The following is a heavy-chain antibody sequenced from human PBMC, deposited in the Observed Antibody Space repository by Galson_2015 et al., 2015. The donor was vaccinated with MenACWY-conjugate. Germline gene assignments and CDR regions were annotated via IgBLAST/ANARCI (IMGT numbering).Heavy chain of an antibody. CDR3: ARVVPAAQYFDY. CDR2: ISAYNGNT. CDR1: GYTFTSYG. Sequence: SVKVSCKASGYTFTSYGTSWVRQAPGQGLEWMGWISAYNGNTNYAQKLQGRVTMTTDTSTSTAYMELRSLRSDDTAVYYCARVVPAAQYFDYWGQGTLVTVSS. J-gene: IGHJ4*02. D-gene: IGHD2-2*01. V-gene: IGHV1-18*04.